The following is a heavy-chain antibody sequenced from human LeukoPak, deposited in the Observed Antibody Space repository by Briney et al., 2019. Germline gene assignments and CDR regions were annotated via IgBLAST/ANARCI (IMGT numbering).Heavy chain of an antibody. V-gene: IGHV1-3*04. J-gene: IGHJ4*02. CDR3: ARDNYYFDY. CDR2: INTGSGER. Sequence: GASVKVSCKASGYTFTSYLIHWVRQAPGQGLEWMGWINTGSGERKYLQRFQDRVTITRDTSASTAFMELSSLRSEDTALYYCARDNYYFDYWGQGTLVTVSS. CDR1: GYTFTSYL.